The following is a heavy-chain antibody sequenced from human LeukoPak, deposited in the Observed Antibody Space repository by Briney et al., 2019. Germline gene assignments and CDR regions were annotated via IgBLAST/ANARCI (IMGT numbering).Heavy chain of an antibody. CDR1: IFTFSSSY. V-gene: IGHV3-66*01. Sequence: PGVSLRLSCTASIFTFSSSYMSWVRQAPGEGLEWVSVICTGGSTYYADSGKGRVTISRDNSKNTLYLQMNRLRAEDTAVYYCARVGYTSGWFRNWGQGTLLTVSS. D-gene: IGHD6-19*01. CDR2: ICTGGST. J-gene: IGHJ4*02. CDR3: ARVGYTSGWFRN.